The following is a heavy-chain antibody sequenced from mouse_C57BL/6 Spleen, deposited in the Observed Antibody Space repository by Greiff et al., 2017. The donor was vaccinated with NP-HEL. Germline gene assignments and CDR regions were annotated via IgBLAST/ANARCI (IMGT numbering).Heavy chain of an antibody. CDR1: GFNFKNTY. J-gene: IGHJ4*01. CDR3: ARGGLRNYYAMGD. CDR2: IDPANGIT. V-gene: IGHV14-3*01. Sequence: VQLQQSVAELVRPGASVKLSCTASGFNFKNTYMHWVKQRPEQGLEWIGRIDPANGITKYAPNFKGKAPITADTSSNTAYLQLSSLTAEYTAICDCARGGLRNYYAMGDWGQGASVTAAS. D-gene: IGHD2-4*01.